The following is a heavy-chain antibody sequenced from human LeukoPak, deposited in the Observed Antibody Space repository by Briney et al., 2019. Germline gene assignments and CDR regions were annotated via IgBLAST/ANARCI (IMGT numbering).Heavy chain of an antibody. J-gene: IGHJ6*02. V-gene: IGHV4-61*01. D-gene: IGHD1-26*01. CDR3: ARWARAKALTWEYYYYGMDV. CDR1: GGSVSSGSYY. CDR2: IYYSGST. Sequence: SQTLSLTCTVSGGSVSSGSYYWSWIRQPPGKGLEWIGYIYYSGSTNYNPSLKSRVTISVDTSKNQFSLKLSSVTAADTAVYYCARWARAKALTWEYYYYGMDVWGQGTTVTVSS.